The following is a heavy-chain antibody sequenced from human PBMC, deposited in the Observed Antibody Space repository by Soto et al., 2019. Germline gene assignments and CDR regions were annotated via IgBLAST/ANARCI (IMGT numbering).Heavy chain of an antibody. CDR3: ARGGYGDYPHYFDY. J-gene: IGHJ4*02. V-gene: IGHV1-69*13. Sequence: ASVNVSCKYSGGNLSSFSISWVRQAPVQGLELMGGIIPIFGTANYAQKFQGRVTITADESTSTAYMELSSLGSEDTAVYYCARGGYGDYPHYFDYWGQGTLVTVS. CDR1: GGNLSSFS. D-gene: IGHD4-17*01. CDR2: IIPIFGTA.